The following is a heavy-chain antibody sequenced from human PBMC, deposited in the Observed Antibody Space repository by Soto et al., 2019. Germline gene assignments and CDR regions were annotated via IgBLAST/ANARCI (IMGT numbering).Heavy chain of an antibody. D-gene: IGHD2-2*01. CDR1: GGTFSSYA. CDR3: ASAIVVVPAAIISGGMDV. CDR2: IIPVFGTA. V-gene: IGHV1-69*06. J-gene: IGHJ6*02. Sequence: SVKVSCKASGGTFSSYAISWVRQAPGQGLEWMGGIIPVFGTANYAQKFQGRVTITADKSTSTAYMELSSLRSEDTAVYYCASAIVVVPAAIISGGMDVWGQGTTVTVSS.